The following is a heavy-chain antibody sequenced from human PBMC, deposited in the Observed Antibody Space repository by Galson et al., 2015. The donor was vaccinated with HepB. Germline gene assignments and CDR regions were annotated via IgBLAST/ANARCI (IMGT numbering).Heavy chain of an antibody. CDR1: GFTFSDYY. J-gene: IGHJ4*02. CDR3: ARAQTGGFGEPSTPDY. V-gene: IGHV3-11*01. CDR2: IRSSGSTI. D-gene: IGHD3-10*01. Sequence: SLRLSCAASGFTFSDYYMSWIRQAPGKGLEWVSYIRSSGSTIYYADSVKGRFTISRDNAKNSLYLQMNSLRAEDTAVYYCARAQTGGFGEPSTPDYWGQGTLVTVSS.